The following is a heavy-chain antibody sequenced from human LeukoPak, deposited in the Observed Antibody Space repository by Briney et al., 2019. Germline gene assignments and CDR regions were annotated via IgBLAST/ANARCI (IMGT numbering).Heavy chain of an antibody. J-gene: IGHJ3*02. V-gene: IGHV4-4*02. CDR1: GGSITSANW. CDR3: ARGRTVTGKLLAARRRRAFDI. Sequence: PSETLSLTCAVSGGSITSANWWSWVRQSPGKGLEWIGEIYHTGNTNYNPSLNSRVSISLDTSKNQFSLKLSSVTAADTAVYYCARGRTVTGKLLAARRRRAFDIWGQGTMVTVSS. D-gene: IGHD6-6*01. CDR2: IYHTGNT.